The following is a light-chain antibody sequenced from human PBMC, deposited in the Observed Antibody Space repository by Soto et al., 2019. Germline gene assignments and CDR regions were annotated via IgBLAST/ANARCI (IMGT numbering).Light chain of an antibody. Sequence: EIVMTQSPATLSVSPGERATLSCRASQSISSELAWYQQKPGQPPRLLIYGASTRATGVPPRFTGSGSGSDFTLTISGLQSEDFAVYYCQQGHNWPLTFGQGTRLEI. CDR2: GAS. CDR1: QSISSE. V-gene: IGKV3-15*01. CDR3: QQGHNWPLT. J-gene: IGKJ2*01.